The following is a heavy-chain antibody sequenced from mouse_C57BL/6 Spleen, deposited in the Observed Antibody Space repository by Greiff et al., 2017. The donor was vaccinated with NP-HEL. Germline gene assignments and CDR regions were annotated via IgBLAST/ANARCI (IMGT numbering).Heavy chain of an antibody. CDR2: ISYDGSN. CDR1: GYSITSGYY. J-gene: IGHJ1*03. Sequence: EVKLQESGPGLVKPSQSLSLTCSVTGYSITSGYYWFWIRQFPGNHLEWMGYISYDGSNNYTQSLKNRISITRDTSKNQLFLKLNYVTTEDTTTYYCAIDGDYDPWYFDVWGTGTTVTFSS. D-gene: IGHD2-4*01. V-gene: IGHV3-6*01. CDR3: AIDGDYDPWYFDV.